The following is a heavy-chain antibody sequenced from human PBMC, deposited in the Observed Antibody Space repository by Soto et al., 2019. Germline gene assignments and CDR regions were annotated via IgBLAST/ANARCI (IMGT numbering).Heavy chain of an antibody. CDR1: GFTFSSYW. CDR3: ARDSCSSTSCYGFFGDMDV. J-gene: IGHJ6*03. D-gene: IGHD2-2*01. CDR2: INSDGSST. Sequence: GGSLRLSCAASGFTFSSYWMHWVRQAPGKGLVWVSRINSDGSSTSYADSVKGRVTISRDNAKNTLYLQMNSLIAEDTAAYYCARDSCSSTSCYGFFGDMDVWGKGTTVTVSS. V-gene: IGHV3-74*01.